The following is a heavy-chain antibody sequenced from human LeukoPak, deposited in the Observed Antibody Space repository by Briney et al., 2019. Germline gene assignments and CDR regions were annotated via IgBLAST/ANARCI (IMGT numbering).Heavy chain of an antibody. CDR2: IYYSGST. D-gene: IGHD4-17*01. CDR3: ARRVTTFLDY. Sequence: PSETLSLTCTVSGGSISGSSYYWGWIRQPPGKGLEWIGSIYYSGSTYYNPSLKSRVTISVDTSKNQFSLKLSSVTAADTAVYYCARRVTTFLDYWGQGTLVTVSS. CDR1: GGSISGSSYY. V-gene: IGHV4-39*01. J-gene: IGHJ4*02.